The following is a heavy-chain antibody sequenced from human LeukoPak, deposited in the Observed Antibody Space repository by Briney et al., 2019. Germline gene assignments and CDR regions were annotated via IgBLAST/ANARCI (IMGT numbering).Heavy chain of an antibody. Sequence: SETLSLTCTVSGGSISSYYWSWIRQPPGKGLEWIGYIFYTGSTNYNPSLKSRVTISVDTSKNQFSLKLSSVTAADTAVYYCARLTGWVTIGNWFDPWGQGTLVTVSS. CDR2: IFYTGST. V-gene: IGHV4-59*12. D-gene: IGHD5-18*01. J-gene: IGHJ5*02. CDR1: GGSISSYY. CDR3: ARLTGWVTIGNWFDP.